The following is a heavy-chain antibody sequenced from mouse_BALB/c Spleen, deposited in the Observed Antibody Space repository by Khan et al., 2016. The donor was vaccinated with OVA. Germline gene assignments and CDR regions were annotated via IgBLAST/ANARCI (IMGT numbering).Heavy chain of an antibody. CDR2: INYSGNT. J-gene: IGHJ3*01. Sequence: EVQLVESGPDLVKPSQSPSLTCTVTGYSITSEYAWNWIRQFPGNKLEWMGYINYSGNTRYNPSLKSRISITRDTSKNQFFLQLNSVTTEDTATYYCTKRDYYDYDPFPYWGQGTLVTVSA. D-gene: IGHD2-4*01. CDR3: TKRDYYDYDPFPY. V-gene: IGHV3-2*02. CDR1: GYSITSEYA.